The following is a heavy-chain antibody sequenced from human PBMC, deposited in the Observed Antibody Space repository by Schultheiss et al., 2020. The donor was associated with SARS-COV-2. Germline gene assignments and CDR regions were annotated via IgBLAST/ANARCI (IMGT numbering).Heavy chain of an antibody. CDR2: INHSGST. CDR1: GGSFSGYY. D-gene: IGHD6-13*01. CDR3: ASRVAAAGTTASFDY. Sequence: SETLSLTCAVYGGSFSGYYWSWIRQPPGKGLEWIGEINHSGSTNYNPSLKSRVTISVDRSKNQFSLKLSSVTAADTAVYYCASRVAAAGTTASFDYWGQGTLVTVSS. V-gene: IGHV4-34*01. J-gene: IGHJ4*02.